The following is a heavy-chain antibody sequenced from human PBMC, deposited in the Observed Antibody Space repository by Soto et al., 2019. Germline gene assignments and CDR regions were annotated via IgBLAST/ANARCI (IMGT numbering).Heavy chain of an antibody. Sequence: VKVSCKASGGTFSSYTISWVRQAPGQGLEWMGRIIPILGMANYAQKFQGRVTITADKSTSTAYMELSSLRSEDTAVYYCAGTTRSGPTLFDYWGQGTLVTVSP. V-gene: IGHV1-69*02. D-gene: IGHD2-15*01. J-gene: IGHJ4*02. CDR2: IIPILGMA. CDR3: AGTTRSGPTLFDY. CDR1: GGTFSSYT.